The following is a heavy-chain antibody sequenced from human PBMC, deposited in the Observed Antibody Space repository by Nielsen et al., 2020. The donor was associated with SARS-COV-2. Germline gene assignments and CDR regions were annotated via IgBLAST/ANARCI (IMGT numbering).Heavy chain of an antibody. CDR2: ISWNSGSI. V-gene: IGHV3-9*01. Sequence: SLKISCAASGFTFDDYAMHWVRQAPGKGLEWVSGISWNSGSIGYADSVKGRFTISRGNAKNSLYLQMNSLRAEDTALYYCASTGIAVAGTGHAFDIWGQGTMVTVSS. CDR1: GFTFDDYA. D-gene: IGHD6-19*01. J-gene: IGHJ3*02. CDR3: ASTGIAVAGTGHAFDI.